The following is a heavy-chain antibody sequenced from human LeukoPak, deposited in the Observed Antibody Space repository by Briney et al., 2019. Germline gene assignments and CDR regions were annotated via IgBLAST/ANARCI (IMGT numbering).Heavy chain of an antibody. Sequence: GGSLRLSCAASGFTFSSYSMNWVRQAPGKGLEWVSYISSSSSTIYYADSVKGRFTISRDNSKNTLYLQMTSLRAEDTAMYYCARDGGYFDRLAYFFDYWGQGALVPVSS. D-gene: IGHD3-9*01. CDR3: ARDGGYFDRLAYFFDY. V-gene: IGHV3-48*01. CDR2: ISSSSSTI. CDR1: GFTFSSYS. J-gene: IGHJ4*02.